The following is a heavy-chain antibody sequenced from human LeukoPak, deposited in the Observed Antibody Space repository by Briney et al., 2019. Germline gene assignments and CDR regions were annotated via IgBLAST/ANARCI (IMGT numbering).Heavy chain of an antibody. CDR2: IKAYHGNT. J-gene: IGHJ4*02. V-gene: IGHV1-18*01. CDR3: ARILEMATINDY. Sequence: ASVKVSCKASGYTFTSYGISWVRQAPGQGLEWIAWIKAYHGNTNHAQKLQGRVTMTTDTSTSTAYMELRSLRSDYTAVYYCARILEMATINDYWGQGTLVTVSS. CDR1: GYTFTSYG. D-gene: IGHD5-24*01.